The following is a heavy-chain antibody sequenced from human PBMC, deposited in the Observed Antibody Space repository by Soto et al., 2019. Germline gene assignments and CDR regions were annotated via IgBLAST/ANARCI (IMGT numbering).Heavy chain of an antibody. Sequence: GGSLRLSCAASGFTFSSYDMHWVRQATGKGLEWVSAIGTAGDTYYPGSVKGRFTISRDNAKNSLFLQMNSLRAEDTAVYFCVRDPSYYGSGSYYYFDSWGQGALVTVSS. CDR1: GFTFSSYD. CDR2: IGTAGDT. J-gene: IGHJ4*02. V-gene: IGHV3-13*04. D-gene: IGHD3-10*01. CDR3: VRDPSYYGSGSYYYFDS.